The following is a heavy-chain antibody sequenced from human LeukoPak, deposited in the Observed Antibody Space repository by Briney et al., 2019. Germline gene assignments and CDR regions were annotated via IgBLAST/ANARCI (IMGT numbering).Heavy chain of an antibody. CDR2: ISSSGTYI. Sequence: PGGSLRLSRAASGFTFSSYNMNWVRQAPGKGLEWVSSISSSGTYIYYADSVKGRLTISRDNAKNSLYLQMNSLRADDTAMYYCARDPPFDYWGQGALVTVSS. J-gene: IGHJ4*02. CDR1: GFTFSSYN. V-gene: IGHV3-21*01. CDR3: ARDPPFDY.